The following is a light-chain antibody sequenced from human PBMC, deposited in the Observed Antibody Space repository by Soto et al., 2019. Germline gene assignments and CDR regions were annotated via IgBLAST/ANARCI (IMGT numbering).Light chain of an antibody. CDR1: QGVNNY. J-gene: IGKJ2*01. CDR3: QQYNTYPYT. V-gene: IGKV1-16*01. CDR2: AAS. Sequence: DIQMTQSPSSLSASVGDRVTITCRASQGVNNYLAWFQQHPGKAPKSLNLAASNLQSGVPSRFSGSGSGADLTRSISGLQPEDSATYYCQQYNTYPYTFGQGTKL.